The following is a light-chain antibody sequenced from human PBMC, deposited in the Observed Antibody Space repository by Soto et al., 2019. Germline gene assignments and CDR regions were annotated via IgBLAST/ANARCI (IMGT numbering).Light chain of an antibody. CDR2: DAF. Sequence: DIQMTQSPSSLSASVGDRVTITCQASQDINNFLNWYQQKPGKAPKLLIYDAFSLETGVPSRFTGSGSRTDFSLTISSLQPEDVATYYCQQHADLPFTFGPGTTVDVK. J-gene: IGKJ3*01. CDR1: QDINNF. CDR3: QQHADLPFT. V-gene: IGKV1-33*01.